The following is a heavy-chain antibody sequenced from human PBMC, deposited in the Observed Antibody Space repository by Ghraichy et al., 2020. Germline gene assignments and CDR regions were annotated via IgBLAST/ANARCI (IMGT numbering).Heavy chain of an antibody. V-gene: IGHV3-21*01. D-gene: IGHD1-7*01. CDR3: ATELEVFDY. CDR1: GFTFSSYS. J-gene: IGHJ4*02. Sequence: GESLNISCAASGFTFSSYSMNWVRQAPGKGLEWVSSISSSSSYIYYADSVKGRFTISRDNAKNSLYLQMNSLRAEDTAVYYCATELEVFDYWGQGTLVTVSS. CDR2: ISSSSSYI.